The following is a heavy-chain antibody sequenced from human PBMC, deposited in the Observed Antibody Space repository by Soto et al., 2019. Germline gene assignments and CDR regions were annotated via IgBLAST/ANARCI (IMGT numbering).Heavy chain of an antibody. CDR2: IIPIFGTA. Sequence: QVQLVQSGAEVKKPGSSVKVSCKASGGTFSSYAISWVRQAPGQGLEWMGGIIPIFGTANYAQKFQGRVKITADESTSTAYMELSSLRSEDTAVYYCGRGDTAMVKVGYYGMAVWGQGTTVTVSS. J-gene: IGHJ6*02. CDR3: GRGDTAMVKVGYYGMAV. CDR1: GGTFSSYA. V-gene: IGHV1-69*01. D-gene: IGHD5-18*01.